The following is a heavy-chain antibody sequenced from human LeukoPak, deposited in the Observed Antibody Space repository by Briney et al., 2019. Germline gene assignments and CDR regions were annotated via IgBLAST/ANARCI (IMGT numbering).Heavy chain of an antibody. V-gene: IGHV4-59*01. J-gene: IGHJ4*02. CDR1: GDSIPNYY. CDR3: ARKEWVPYYFDS. Sequence: SETLSLTCTVSGDSIPNYYWSWIRQPPGKGLEWIGYISNSGSTNYNPSLKSRVTISVDMSKNQFSLKLSSVTAADTAVYYCARKEWVPYYFDSWSQGALVTVSS. D-gene: IGHD3-3*01. CDR2: ISNSGST.